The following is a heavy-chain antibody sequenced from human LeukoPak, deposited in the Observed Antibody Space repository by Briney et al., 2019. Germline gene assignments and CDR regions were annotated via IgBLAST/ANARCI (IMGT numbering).Heavy chain of an antibody. CDR2: ISAYNGNT. V-gene: IGHV1-18*01. Sequence: ASVKVSCKASGYTFTSYGISWVRQAPGQGLEWMGWISAYNGNTNYAQKLQGRVTMTTDTSTSTAYMELRSLRSDDTAVYYCARDGYCSGGSCYSIEGNYYMDVWGKGTTVTVSS. CDR3: ARDGYCSGGSCYSIEGNYYMDV. J-gene: IGHJ6*03. D-gene: IGHD2-15*01. CDR1: GYTFTSYG.